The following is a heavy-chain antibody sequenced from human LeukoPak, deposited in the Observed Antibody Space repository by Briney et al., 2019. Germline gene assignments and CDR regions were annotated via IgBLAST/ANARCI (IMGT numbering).Heavy chain of an antibody. V-gene: IGHV3-11*05. D-gene: IGHD3-9*01. CDR1: GFTFSDYS. Sequence: GGSLRLSCAASGFTFSDYSMTWIRQAPGKGLEYISHISSNSSYTNYADSVKGRFTISRDNAKNSLSLQMESLRAEDTAVYYCARADILPGYYAPDYWGQGTLVTVSS. CDR2: ISSNSSYT. CDR3: ARADILPGYYAPDY. J-gene: IGHJ4*02.